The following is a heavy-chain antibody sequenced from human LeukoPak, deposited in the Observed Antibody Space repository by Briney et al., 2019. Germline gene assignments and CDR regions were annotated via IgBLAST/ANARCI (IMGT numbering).Heavy chain of an antibody. Sequence: PGRSLRLSCAASGFTFSSHGMHWVRQAPGKGLEYVSAISNDGGGTYYANSVKGRFTISRDNSKNTLYLQMGSLRAEDTAVYYCVRYGSGSYYHYWGQGTLVTVSS. CDR3: VRYGSGSYYHY. CDR2: ISNDGGGT. CDR1: GFTFSSHG. D-gene: IGHD3-10*01. J-gene: IGHJ4*02. V-gene: IGHV3-64*01.